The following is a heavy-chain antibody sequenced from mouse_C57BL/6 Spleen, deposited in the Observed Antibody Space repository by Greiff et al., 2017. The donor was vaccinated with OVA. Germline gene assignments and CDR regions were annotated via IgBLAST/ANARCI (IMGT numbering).Heavy chain of an antibody. V-gene: IGHV5-4*01. CDR2: ISDGGSYT. J-gene: IGHJ3*01. CDR3: ARDMITTRSWFAY. CDR1: GFTFSSYA. D-gene: IGHD2-4*01. Sequence: EVQLVESGGGLVKPGGSLKLSCAASGFTFSSYAMSWVRQTPEKRLEWVATISDGGSYTYYPDNVKGRFTISRDNAKNNLYLQMSHLKSEDTAMYYCARDMITTRSWFAYWGQGTLVTVSA.